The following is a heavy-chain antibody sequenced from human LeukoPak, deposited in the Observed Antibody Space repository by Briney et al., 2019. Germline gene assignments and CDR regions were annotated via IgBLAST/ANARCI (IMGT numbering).Heavy chain of an antibody. CDR2: IYTSGST. Sequence: SETLSLTCTVSGGSISSYYWSWIRQPAGKGLEWIGRIYTSGSTNYNPSLKSRVTMSVDTSKNQFSLKLSSVTAADTAVYYCARDYSYYYGSGSFDYYYYYMDVWDKGTTVTVYS. CDR3: ARDYSYYYGSGSFDYYYYYMDV. V-gene: IGHV4-4*07. D-gene: IGHD3-10*01. CDR1: GGSISSYY. J-gene: IGHJ6*03.